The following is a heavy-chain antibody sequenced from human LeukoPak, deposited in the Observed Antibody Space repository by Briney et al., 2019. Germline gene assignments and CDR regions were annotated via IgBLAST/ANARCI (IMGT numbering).Heavy chain of an antibody. D-gene: IGHD2-15*01. CDR3: ASDRIEVDAFDI. V-gene: IGHV4-38-2*02. CDR2: IYHSGST. Sequence: SETLSLTCTVPGYSISSGYYWGWIRQPPGKGLEWIGSIYHSGSTYYNPSLKSRVTISVDTSKNQFSLKLNSVTAADTAVYYCASDRIEVDAFDIWGQGTMVTVSS. CDR1: GYSISSGYY. J-gene: IGHJ3*02.